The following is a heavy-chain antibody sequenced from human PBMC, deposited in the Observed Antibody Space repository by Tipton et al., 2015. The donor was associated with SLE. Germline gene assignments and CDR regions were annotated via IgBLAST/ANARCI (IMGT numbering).Heavy chain of an antibody. J-gene: IGHJ3*02. CDR1: GYSFTSYW. CDR3: ASETSGIVSSALHAFDI. Sequence: VQLVQSGAEVKKPGESLKISCKGSGYSFTSYWIAWVRQMPGKGLEWMGIIYPGDSDTRYSPSFQGQVTISADKSISTAYLQWSSLKASDTAMYYCASETSGIVSSALHAFDIWGQGTMVTVSS. CDR2: IYPGDSDT. V-gene: IGHV5-51*01. D-gene: IGHD3-10*01.